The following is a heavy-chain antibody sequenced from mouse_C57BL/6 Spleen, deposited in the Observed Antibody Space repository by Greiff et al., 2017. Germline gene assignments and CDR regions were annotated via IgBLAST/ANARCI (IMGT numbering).Heavy chain of an antibody. CDR2: IYPGNSDT. CDR1: GYTFTSYW. CDR3: TRDYGSSYDFDY. Sequence: VQLQQSGTVLARPGASVKLSCKTSGYTFTSYWMHWVKQRPGQGLEWIGAIYPGNSDTSYNQKFKGKATLTAVTSASTAYMELSSLTNEDSAVYYCTRDYGSSYDFDYWGQGTTLTVSA. J-gene: IGHJ2*01. D-gene: IGHD1-1*01. V-gene: IGHV1-5*01.